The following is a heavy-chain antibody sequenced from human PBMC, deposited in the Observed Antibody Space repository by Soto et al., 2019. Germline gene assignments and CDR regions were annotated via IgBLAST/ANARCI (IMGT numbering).Heavy chain of an antibody. CDR2: ISGSGGIT. D-gene: IGHD3-10*01. J-gene: IGHJ3*02. V-gene: IGHV3-23*01. CDR1: GFTFSSYA. Sequence: EVQLLESGGGLVQPGGSLRLSCAASGFTFSSYAMSWVCQAPGKGLEWVSAISGSGGITHYADSVKGRFTISRDNSKNTLYLQMNSLRAEDTAVYYCAKLLWFGELAGFDIWGQGTMVTVSS. CDR3: AKLLWFGELAGFDI.